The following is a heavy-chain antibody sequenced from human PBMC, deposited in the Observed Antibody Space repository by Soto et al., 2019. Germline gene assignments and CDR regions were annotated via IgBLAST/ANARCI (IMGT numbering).Heavy chain of an antibody. CDR2: INHSGST. CDR3: ARYNSYAIDY. CDR1: GYTFAYYH. Sequence: SCKASGYTFAYYHVHWVRQAPGQGLEWMGIINHSGSTNYNPSLKSRVTVSVDTSKNQFSLKMTSVTAADRAMYFCARYNSYAIDYWGRGALVTVSS. V-gene: IGHV4-59*01. D-gene: IGHD2-8*01. J-gene: IGHJ4*02.